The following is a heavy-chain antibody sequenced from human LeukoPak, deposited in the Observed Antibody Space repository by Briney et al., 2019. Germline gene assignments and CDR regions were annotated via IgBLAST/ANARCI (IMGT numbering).Heavy chain of an antibody. J-gene: IGHJ5*02. CDR1: GGSISSSSYY. V-gene: IGHV4-39*07. CDR3: ARGVVQLEGERFDP. D-gene: IGHD1-1*01. Sequence: SETLSLTCTVSGGSISSSSYYWGWIRQPPGKGLEWIGSIYYSGSTYYNPSLKSRVTISVDTSKNQFSLKLSSVTAADTAVYYCARGVVQLEGERFDPWGQGTLVTVSS. CDR2: IYYSGST.